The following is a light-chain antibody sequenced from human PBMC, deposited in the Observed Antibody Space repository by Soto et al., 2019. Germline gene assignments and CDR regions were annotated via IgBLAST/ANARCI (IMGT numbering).Light chain of an antibody. Sequence: DIVMTQSPDSLAVSLGERATTNCKSSQSVLSSSNNKNNLAWYQQKPGQHPKLTIYWASTRESGVPARFSGSRFGTDFTLTISSLQAEDVAVYYCQQYYSTPWTFGQGTKVDIK. CDR3: QQYYSTPWT. V-gene: IGKV4-1*01. CDR2: WAS. CDR1: QSVLSSSNNKNN. J-gene: IGKJ1*01.